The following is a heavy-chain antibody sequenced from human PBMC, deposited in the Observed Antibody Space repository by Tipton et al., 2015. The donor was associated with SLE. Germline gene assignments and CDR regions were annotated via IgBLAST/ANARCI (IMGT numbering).Heavy chain of an antibody. CDR3: ARDLTYAWCYY. V-gene: IGHV4-61*09. J-gene: IGHJ4*02. CDR1: GASIRSGSYY. CDR2: VHSSGST. Sequence: TLSLTCTVSGASIRSGSYYWSWIRQSAGRGMEWIGHVHSSGSTHYNPSLKSRVSISTDTSKNQFSLTLTSVTAADTAMYYCARDLTYAWCYYWGQGTLVTVSS. D-gene: IGHD4/OR15-4a*01.